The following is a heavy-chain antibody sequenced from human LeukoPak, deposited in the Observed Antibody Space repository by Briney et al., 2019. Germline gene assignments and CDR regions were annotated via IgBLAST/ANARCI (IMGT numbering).Heavy chain of an antibody. CDR2: IYYSGST. CDR1: SGSISSYY. D-gene: IGHD1-26*01. Sequence: SETLSLTCTVSSGSISSYYWSWIRQPPGKGLEWIGYIYYSGSTNYNPSLKSRVTMSVDTSKNQFSLKLSSVTAADTAVYYCARKRELLRGDAFDIWGRGTMVTISS. CDR3: ARKRELLRGDAFDI. V-gene: IGHV4-59*12. J-gene: IGHJ3*02.